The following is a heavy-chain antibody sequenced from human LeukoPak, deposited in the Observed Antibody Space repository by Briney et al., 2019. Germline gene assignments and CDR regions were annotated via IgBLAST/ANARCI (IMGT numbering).Heavy chain of an antibody. CDR1: GFTYSNYG. Sequence: GGSLRLSCAASGFTYSNYGMHWVRQAPGKGLEWVALISFDESSEYYADSVKGRFSISRDNSKNTLYLQMNNARVDDTAVYYCAKEVGYGSPYFDYWGQGTLVTVSS. CDR2: ISFDESSE. CDR3: AKEVGYGSPYFDY. V-gene: IGHV3-30*18. J-gene: IGHJ4*02. D-gene: IGHD5-12*01.